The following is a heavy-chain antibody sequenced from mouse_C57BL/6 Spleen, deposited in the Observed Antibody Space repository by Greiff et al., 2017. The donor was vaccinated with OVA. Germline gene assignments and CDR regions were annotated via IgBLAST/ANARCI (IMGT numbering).Heavy chain of an antibody. Sequence: EVQLQQSGPELVKPGASVKISCKASGYTFTDYYMNWVKQSHGKSLEWIGDINPNNGGTSYNQKFKGKATLTVDKSSSTAYMELRSLTSEDSAVYYCARCYYYYGSSYGSYFDYWGQGTTLTVSS. J-gene: IGHJ2*01. CDR2: INPNNGGT. CDR3: ARCYYYYGSSYGSYFDY. D-gene: IGHD1-1*01. CDR1: GYTFTDYY. V-gene: IGHV1-26*01.